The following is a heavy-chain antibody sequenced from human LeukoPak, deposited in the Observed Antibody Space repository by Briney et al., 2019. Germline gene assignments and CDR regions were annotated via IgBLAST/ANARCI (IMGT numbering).Heavy chain of an antibody. CDR1: GFTVSSNY. Sequence: PGGSLRLSCAASGFTVSSNYMSWVRQAPGKGLEWVSVIYSGGSTYYADSVKGRFTISRDNSKNTLYLQMNSLRAEDTAVYYCARVYGGSYSDSAFDIWGQGTMVTVSS. D-gene: IGHD1-26*01. J-gene: IGHJ3*02. CDR3: ARVYGGSYSDSAFDI. CDR2: IYSGGST. V-gene: IGHV3-53*01.